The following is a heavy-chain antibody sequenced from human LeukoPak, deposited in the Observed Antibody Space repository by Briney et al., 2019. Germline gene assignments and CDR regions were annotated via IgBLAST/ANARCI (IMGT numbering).Heavy chain of an antibody. V-gene: IGHV1-69*04. J-gene: IGHJ4*02. CDR3: ARVEAGPYYFDY. D-gene: IGHD3-3*01. Sequence: GASVKVSCKASGYTFTDYYIHWVRQAPGQGLEWMGRIIPILGIANYAQKFQGRVTITADKSTSTAYMELSSLRSEDTAVYYCARVEAGPYYFDYWGQGTLVTVSS. CDR1: GYTFTDYY. CDR2: IIPILGIA.